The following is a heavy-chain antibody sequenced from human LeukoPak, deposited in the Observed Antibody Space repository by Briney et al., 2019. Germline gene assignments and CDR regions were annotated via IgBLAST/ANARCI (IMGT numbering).Heavy chain of an antibody. CDR1: GFTFDDYA. J-gene: IGHJ5*02. CDR2: ISWNSGSI. Sequence: GGFLRLSCAASGFTFDDYAMHWVRQAPGKGLEWVSGISWNSGSIGYADSVKGRFTISRDNAKNSLYLQMNSLRAEDTALYYCAKAAAGYIQTSNWFDPWGQGTLVTVSS. CDR3: AKAAAGYIQTSNWFDP. D-gene: IGHD6-13*01. V-gene: IGHV3-9*01.